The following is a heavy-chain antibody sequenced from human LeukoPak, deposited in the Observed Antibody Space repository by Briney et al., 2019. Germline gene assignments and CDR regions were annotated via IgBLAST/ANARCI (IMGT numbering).Heavy chain of an antibody. CDR1: GFTFSSSW. V-gene: IGHV3-74*01. J-gene: IGHJ4*02. CDR2: INSDGSNT. CDR3: TRAGYFRFDF. Sequence: GGSLRLSCAASGFTFSSSWMHWVRQAPGKGLVWVSRINSDGSNTNYADSVKGRFTIPRDNAKNTLYLQMNSLGPEDTAVYYCTRAGYFRFDFWGQGTLVTVSS. D-gene: IGHD5-18*01.